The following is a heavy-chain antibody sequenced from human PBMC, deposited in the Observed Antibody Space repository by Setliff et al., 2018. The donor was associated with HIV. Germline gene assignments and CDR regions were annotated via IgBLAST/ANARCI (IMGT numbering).Heavy chain of an antibody. V-gene: IGHV4-39*01. D-gene: IGHD3-22*01. CDR1: GGSISNTNYY. CDR2: IFHNGNT. CDR3: ARADSSTPRAVDI. J-gene: IGHJ3*02. Sequence: SETLSLTCTVSGGSISNTNYYWGWIRQPPGKGLEWIGNIFHNGNTYYNATLESRVAISVDTSKRQFSLRMNSVTAADTAVYYCARADSSTPRAVDIWGQGTMVTVSS.